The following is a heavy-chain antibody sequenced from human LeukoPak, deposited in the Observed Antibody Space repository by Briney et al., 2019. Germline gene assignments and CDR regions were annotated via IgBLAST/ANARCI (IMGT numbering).Heavy chain of an antibody. D-gene: IGHD6-19*01. J-gene: IGHJ4*02. CDR2: ISSRSTYI. CDR3: AREESGSSGWYDY. V-gene: IGHV3-21*01. CDR1: GFNFRDYA. Sequence: GGSLRLSCATSGFNFRDYAMSWVRQAPGKGLEWVSSISSRSTYIYYADSVKGRFTISRDNAKNSLYLQTNSLRAEDTAVYYCAREESGSSGWYDYWGQGTLVTVSS.